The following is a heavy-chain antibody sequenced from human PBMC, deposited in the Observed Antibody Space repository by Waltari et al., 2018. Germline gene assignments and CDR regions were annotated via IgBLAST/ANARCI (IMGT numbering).Heavy chain of an antibody. Sequence: SYSMTWVRQAPGKGLEWVSSCSCSGYRFYADSLMGRVTIPREIARSSLFLQMNSLRAEDKAVYFCATFPLCNGDNSSLSIHWGQGALVIVSS. V-gene: IGHV3-21*01. D-gene: IGHD2-21*01. CDR1: SYS. J-gene: IGHJ4*02. CDR3: ATFPLCNGDNSSLSIH. CDR2: CSCSGYR.